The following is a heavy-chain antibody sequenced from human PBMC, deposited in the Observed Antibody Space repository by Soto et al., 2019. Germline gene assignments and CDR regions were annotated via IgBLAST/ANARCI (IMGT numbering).Heavy chain of an antibody. V-gene: IGHV3-21*01. CDR3: ARDFNYYDSSRRFDY. CDR1: GFTFSSYS. J-gene: IGHJ4*02. D-gene: IGHD3-22*01. CDR2: ISSSSSYI. Sequence: GGSLRLSCVASGFTFSSYSMNWVRQAPGKGLEWVSSISSSSSYIYYADSVKGRFTISRDNAKNSLYLQMNSLRAEDTAVYYCARDFNYYDSSRRFDYWGQGTLVTVSS.